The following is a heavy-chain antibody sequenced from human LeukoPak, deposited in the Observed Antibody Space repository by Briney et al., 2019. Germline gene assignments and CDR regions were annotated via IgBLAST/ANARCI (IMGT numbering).Heavy chain of an antibody. CDR2: IYYSGNT. J-gene: IGHJ4*02. Sequence: SETLSLTCSVSGGSINAYYWTWIRQPPGKGLEWIGYIYYSGNTNYNPSLKSRVTISVDTSKNQFSLKLSSVTVADTAVYYCARGGVTWTFDYWGRGTLVTVSS. V-gene: IGHV4-59*12. CDR1: GGSINAYY. D-gene: IGHD2-21*02. CDR3: ARGGVTWTFDY.